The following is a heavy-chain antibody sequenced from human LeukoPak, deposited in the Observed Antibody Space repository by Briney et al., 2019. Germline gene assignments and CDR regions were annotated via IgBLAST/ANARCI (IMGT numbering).Heavy chain of an antibody. D-gene: IGHD2-2*01. V-gene: IGHV4-34*01. CDR3: ARGSDIVVVPAVNDVVVVANDY. CDR2: INHSGST. Sequence: SETLSLTCAVYGGSFSGYYWSWIRQPPGKGLEWIGEINHSGSTNYNPSLKSRVTISVDTSKNQFSLKLSSVTAADTAVYYCARGSDIVVVPAVNDVVVVANDYWGQGTLVTVSS. J-gene: IGHJ4*02. CDR1: GGSFSGYY.